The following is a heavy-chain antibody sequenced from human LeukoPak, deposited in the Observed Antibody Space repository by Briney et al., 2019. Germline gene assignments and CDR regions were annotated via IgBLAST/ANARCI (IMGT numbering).Heavy chain of an antibody. J-gene: IGHJ4*02. CDR3: ARGYSSSWNYFDY. CDR2: VFDSGGT. V-gene: IGHV4-59*01. D-gene: IGHD6-13*01. Sequence: PSETLSLTCTVSGGSISNYWWSWIRQPPGKGLEWIGYVFDSGGTNYNPSLKSRVTISVDTSKKQFSLKLSSMTAADTAVYYCARGYSSSWNYFDYWGQGTLVTVSS. CDR1: GGSISNYW.